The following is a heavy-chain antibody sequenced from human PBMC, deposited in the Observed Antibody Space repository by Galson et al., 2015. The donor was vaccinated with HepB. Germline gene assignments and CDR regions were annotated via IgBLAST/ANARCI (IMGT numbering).Heavy chain of an antibody. CDR2: IYYSGST. CDR3: ARHDPAMVILGYFDY. Sequence: CTVSGGSISSSSYYWGRIRQPPGKGLEWIGSIYYSGSTYYNPSPKSRVTISVDTSKNQFSLKLSSVTAADTAVYYCARHDPAMVILGYFDYWGQGTLVTVSS. CDR1: GGSISSSSYY. J-gene: IGHJ4*02. D-gene: IGHD5-18*01. V-gene: IGHV4-39*01.